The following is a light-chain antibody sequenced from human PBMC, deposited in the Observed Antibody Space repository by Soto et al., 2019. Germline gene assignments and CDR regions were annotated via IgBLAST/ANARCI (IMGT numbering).Light chain of an antibody. J-gene: IGLJ1*01. CDR1: SSDVGGYTY. CDR2: EVS. V-gene: IGLV2-8*01. CDR3: SSYAGITPYV. Sequence: QSALTQPPSASGSPGQSVTISCTGTSSDVGGYTYVSWYQRHPGKAPKLMIYEVSKRPSGVPDRFSGSKSGNTASLTVSGLQAEDEADYYCSSYAGITPYVFGNGTKVTVL.